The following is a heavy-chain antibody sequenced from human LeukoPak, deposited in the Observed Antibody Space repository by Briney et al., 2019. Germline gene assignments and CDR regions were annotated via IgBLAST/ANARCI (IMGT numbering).Heavy chain of an antibody. J-gene: IGHJ4*02. Sequence: PSETLSLTCTVSGGSISSYYWSWIRQPPGKGLEWIGYIYYSGSTNYNPSLKSRVTISVDTSKNQFSLNLNSVTAADTAVYYCTRHPGGNDAHRFDYWGQGLLVTVSS. CDR3: TRHPGGNDAHRFDY. CDR2: IYYSGST. V-gene: IGHV4-59*08. CDR1: GGSISSYY. D-gene: IGHD4-23*01.